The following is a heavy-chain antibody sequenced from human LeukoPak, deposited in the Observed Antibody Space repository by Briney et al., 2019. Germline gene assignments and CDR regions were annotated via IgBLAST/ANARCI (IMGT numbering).Heavy chain of an antibody. CDR3: ARGGTFVSDY. CDR1: GFIFNSYW. D-gene: IGHD1-1*01. CDR2: INQGGSEK. Sequence: GGSLRLSCAASGFIFNSYWMSWVRQAPGKGLEWVANINQGGSEKYYVDSMKGRFTVSRDNAKNSLYLQMDSLRAEDTAVYYCARGGTFVSDYWGQGTLVTVSS. J-gene: IGHJ4*02. V-gene: IGHV3-7*01.